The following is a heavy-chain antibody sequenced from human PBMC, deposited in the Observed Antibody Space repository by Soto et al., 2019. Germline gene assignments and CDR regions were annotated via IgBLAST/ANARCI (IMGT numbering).Heavy chain of an antibody. J-gene: IGHJ5*02. CDR2: INAYNGNT. D-gene: IGHD6-19*01. CDR3: ARVVAVAGNNWFDP. Sequence: GASVKVSCKASGYSFTRYGIGWARQAPGQGLEWMGWINAYNGNTNYAQNLQGRLTLTTDTSTSTAYMELRSLRSDDTAVYYCARVVAVAGNNWFDPWGQGTLVTVPQ. V-gene: IGHV1-18*01. CDR1: GYSFTRYG.